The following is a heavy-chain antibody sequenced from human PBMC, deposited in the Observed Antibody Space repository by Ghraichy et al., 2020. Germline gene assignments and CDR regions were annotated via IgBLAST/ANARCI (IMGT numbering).Heavy chain of an antibody. CDR1: GFAFSKYY. CDR3: TREGLEGATFLDY. D-gene: IGHD1-26*01. Sequence: GGSLRLSCAASGFAFSKYYMTWVRQAPGKGLEWVANIKEDGREKHYAGSVEGRFTISRDNGGNSVYLHMSSLRVEDTAIYYCTREGLEGATFLDYWCQGALVTVSS. V-gene: IGHV3-7*01. J-gene: IGHJ4*02. CDR2: IKEDGREK.